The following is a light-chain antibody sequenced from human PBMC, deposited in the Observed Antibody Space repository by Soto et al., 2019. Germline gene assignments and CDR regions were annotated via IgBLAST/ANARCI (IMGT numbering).Light chain of an antibody. Sequence: QSVLTQSPSASASLGASVKLTCTLSSGHSSYAIAWHQQQPEKGPRHLMKLNSDGSHSKGDGIPDRFSGSSSGAERYLTISSLQSEDAADYYCQTWGTGPAVFGGGTQLTVL. CDR1: SGHSSYA. J-gene: IGLJ7*01. CDR2: LNSDGSH. CDR3: QTWGTGPAV. V-gene: IGLV4-69*01.